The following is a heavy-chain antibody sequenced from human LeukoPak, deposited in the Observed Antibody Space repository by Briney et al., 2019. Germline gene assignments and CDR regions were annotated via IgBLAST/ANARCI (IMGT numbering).Heavy chain of an antibody. D-gene: IGHD5-18*01. J-gene: IGHJ6*04. CDR2: ISAYNGNT. Sequence: GASVKVSCKASGYTFTSYGISWVRQALGQGLEWMGWISAYNGNTNYAQKIQGRVTMTTDTSTSTAYMELRSLRSDDTAVYYCAREKVWGYSYRDGPYYGMDVWGKGTTVTVSS. CDR1: GYTFTSYG. CDR3: AREKVWGYSYRDGPYYGMDV. V-gene: IGHV1-18*04.